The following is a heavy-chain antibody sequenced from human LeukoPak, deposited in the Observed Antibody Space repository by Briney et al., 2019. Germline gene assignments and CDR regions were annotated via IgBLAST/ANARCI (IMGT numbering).Heavy chain of an antibody. CDR3: AKLAGYDY. D-gene: IGHD6-19*01. V-gene: IGHV3-43*01. J-gene: IGHJ4*02. CDR1: GFTFDDYT. Sequence: GGSLRLSCAASGFTFDDYTMHWVRQAPGKGLEWVSLISWDGGSTYYADSVKGRFTISRDNSKNTLYLQMNSLRAEDTAVYYCAKLAGYDYWGQGTLVTVSS. CDR2: ISWDGGST.